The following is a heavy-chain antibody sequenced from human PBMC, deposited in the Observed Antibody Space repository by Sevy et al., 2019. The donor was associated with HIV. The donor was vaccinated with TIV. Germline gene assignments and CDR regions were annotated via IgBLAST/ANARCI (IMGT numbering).Heavy chain of an antibody. CDR1: RFTFSDYC. V-gene: IGHV3-21*01. Sequence: GGSLRLSCAASRFTFSDYCVNWVRQAPGKGLEWVSSISDSSFYIYYADSVKGRFTISRDNAKNSLYLQMNSLRAEDTAVYYCARATGTEALDAFDIWGQGTMVTVSS. D-gene: IGHD1-1*01. CDR2: ISDSSFYI. CDR3: ARATGTEALDAFDI. J-gene: IGHJ3*02.